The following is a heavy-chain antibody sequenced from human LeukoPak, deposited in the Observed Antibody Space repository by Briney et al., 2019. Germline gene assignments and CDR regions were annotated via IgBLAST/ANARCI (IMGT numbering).Heavy chain of an antibody. Sequence: GGSLRLSCAASGFTFSSYAMTWVRQAPGKGLEWVSGTSSSGGSTYYTDSVKGRFTISRDNSWNTLSLQMNSLRAEDTATYYCAKGWPKSSLDGFDIWGQGTMVTVSS. CDR3: AKGWPKSSLDGFDI. V-gene: IGHV3-23*01. CDR2: TSSSGGST. J-gene: IGHJ3*02. D-gene: IGHD3-10*01. CDR1: GFTFSSYA.